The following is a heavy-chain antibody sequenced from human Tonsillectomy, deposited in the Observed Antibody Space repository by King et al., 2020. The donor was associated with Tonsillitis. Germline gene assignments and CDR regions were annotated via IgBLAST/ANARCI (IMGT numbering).Heavy chain of an antibody. D-gene: IGHD2-2*01. V-gene: IGHV4-59*08. CDR3: ARHDHPTPSWTPFNYYYNGMDV. J-gene: IGHJ6*02. Sequence: QLQESGPGLVKPSETLSLTCTVSGGSISSYYWSWIRQPPGKGLEWIGYIYYSGSTNYSPSLKSRLTISVDMSKKQFSLKLSSVTAADTAVYYCARHDHPTPSWTPFNYYYNGMDVWGQGTTVTVSS. CDR2: IYYSGST. CDR1: GGSISSYY.